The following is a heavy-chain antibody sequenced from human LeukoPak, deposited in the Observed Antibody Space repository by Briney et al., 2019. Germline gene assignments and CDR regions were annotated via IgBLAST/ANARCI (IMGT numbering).Heavy chain of an antibody. CDR3: ASKEPFYDVLTGYYGGTFDI. CDR2: IYYRGNT. CDR1: GGPVNSNDHY. D-gene: IGHD3-9*01. Sequence: SETLSLTCSVSGGPVNSNDHYWSWIRQSPGRGLEWIGSIYYRGNTYYSPSLESRVSMSMDVPRNQFSLQMNSVTAADTAVYYCASKEPFYDVLTGYYGGTFDIWGQGTMVTVSS. J-gene: IGHJ3*02. V-gene: IGHV4-30-4*01.